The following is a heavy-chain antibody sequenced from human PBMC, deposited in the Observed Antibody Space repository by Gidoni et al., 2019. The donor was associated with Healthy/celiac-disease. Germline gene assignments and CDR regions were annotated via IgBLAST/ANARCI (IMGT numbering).Heavy chain of an antibody. D-gene: IGHD4-4*01. Sequence: EVQLVESGGGVIQPGGSLRRSCAASGFTVSINYVSWVRTAPGAGLEWVSVIYSGGSTYYADSVKGRFTISRDNSKNTLYLQMNSLRAEDTAVYYCARELLDDYSNYYYYYGMDVWGQGTTVTVSS. CDR2: IYSGGST. CDR1: GFTVSINY. CDR3: ARELLDDYSNYYYYYGMDV. V-gene: IGHV3-53*01. J-gene: IGHJ6*02.